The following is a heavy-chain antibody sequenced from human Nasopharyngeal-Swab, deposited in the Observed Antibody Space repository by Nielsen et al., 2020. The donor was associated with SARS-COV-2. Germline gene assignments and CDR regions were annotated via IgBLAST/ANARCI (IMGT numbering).Heavy chain of an antibody. J-gene: IGHJ3*02. D-gene: IGHD6-13*01. Sequence: GESLKISCAASGFTFSSYAMSWVRQAPGKGLEWVSAISGSGGSTYYADSVKSRFTISRDNSKNTLYLQMNSLRAEDTAVYYCAKVYSSSWYDAFDIWGQGTMVTVSS. CDR2: ISGSGGST. CDR1: GFTFSSYA. CDR3: AKVYSSSWYDAFDI. V-gene: IGHV3-23*01.